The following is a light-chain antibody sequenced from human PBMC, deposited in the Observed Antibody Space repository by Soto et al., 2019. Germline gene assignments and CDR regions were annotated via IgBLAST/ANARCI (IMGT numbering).Light chain of an antibody. CDR1: QSVSSSY. J-gene: IGKJ4*01. CDR3: QQYGSSPLLT. Sequence: ERVLTQALATPSLSPGERATLSCRASQSVSSSYLAWYQQKPGQAPRLLIYGASSRATGIPDRFSGSGSGTDFTLTISRLEPEDFAVYYCQQYGSSPLLTFGGGTKVDIK. V-gene: IGKV3-20*01. CDR2: GAS.